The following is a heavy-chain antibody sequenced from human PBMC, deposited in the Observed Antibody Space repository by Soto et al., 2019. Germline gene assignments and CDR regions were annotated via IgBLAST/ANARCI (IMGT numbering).Heavy chain of an antibody. CDR3: ARKDPPSLT. V-gene: IGHV1-18*01. CDR2: ISDYNGNT. J-gene: IGHJ5*02. D-gene: IGHD2-2*01. CDR1: AYPFTSYG. Sequence: QVQLVQSGAEVKKPGASVKVSCKASAYPFTSYGISWVRQAPGQGLEWMGWISDYNGNTNYAQKLQGRLAMTTDTTPSTAYMEPRRLCSDNTAVYSCARKDPPSLTWGQGTLVTVSP.